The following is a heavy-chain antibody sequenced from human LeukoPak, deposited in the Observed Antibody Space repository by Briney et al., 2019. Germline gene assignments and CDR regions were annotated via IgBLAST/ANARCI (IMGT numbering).Heavy chain of an antibody. V-gene: IGHV4-39*07. Sequence: PSETLSLTCTVSGGSISSSSYYWGWIRQPPGKGLEWIGSIYYSGSTYYNPSLKSRVTISVDTSKNQFSLKLSSVTAADTAVYYCARDTGIAVAGTYFDYWGQGTLVTVSS. CDR1: GGSISSSSYY. CDR2: IYYSGST. D-gene: IGHD6-19*01. J-gene: IGHJ4*02. CDR3: ARDTGIAVAGTYFDY.